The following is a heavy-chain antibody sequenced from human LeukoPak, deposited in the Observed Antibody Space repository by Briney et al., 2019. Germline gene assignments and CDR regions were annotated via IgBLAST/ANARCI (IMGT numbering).Heavy chain of an antibody. CDR1: GGSISSSSYY. CDR3: ASPGLDY. J-gene: IGHJ4*02. V-gene: IGHV4-39*01. Sequence: TSETLSLTCTVSGGSISSSSYYWGWIRQPPGKGLEWIGSIYYSGSTYYNPSLKSRVTISVDTSKNQFSLKLSSVTAADTAVYYCASPGLDYWGQGTLVTVSS. CDR2: IYYSGST. D-gene: IGHD3-10*01.